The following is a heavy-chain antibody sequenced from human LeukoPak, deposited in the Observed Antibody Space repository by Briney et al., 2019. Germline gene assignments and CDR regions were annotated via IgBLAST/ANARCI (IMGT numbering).Heavy chain of an antibody. Sequence: GGSLRLSCAASGFTFSTYWMSWVRQAPGKGLEWVANIKQDGTEKYYVDSVKGRFTISRDNAKNSLYLQMNTLRPEDTALYYCTRERQNKDFWSGGDYWGQGTLVTVSS. D-gene: IGHD3-3*01. V-gene: IGHV3-7*01. CDR2: IKQDGTEK. CDR3: TRERQNKDFWSGGDY. CDR1: GFTFSTYW. J-gene: IGHJ4*02.